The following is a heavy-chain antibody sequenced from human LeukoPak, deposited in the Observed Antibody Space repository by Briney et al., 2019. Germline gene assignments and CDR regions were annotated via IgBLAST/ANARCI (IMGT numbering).Heavy chain of an antibody. V-gene: IGHV3-53*01. CDR1: GFTVSSNY. Sequence: QLGGSLRLSCAASGFTVSSNYMSWVRQAPGKGLEWVSVIYSGGSTYYADSVKGRFTISRDNSKNTLYLQMNSLRAEDTAVYYCAREARLYRSGGSCYRIFDYWGQGTLVTVSS. CDR3: AREARLYRSGGSCYRIFDY. J-gene: IGHJ4*02. CDR2: IYSGGST. D-gene: IGHD2-15*01.